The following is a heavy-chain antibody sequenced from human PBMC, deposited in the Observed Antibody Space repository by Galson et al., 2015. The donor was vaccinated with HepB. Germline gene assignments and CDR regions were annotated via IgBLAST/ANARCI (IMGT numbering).Heavy chain of an antibody. J-gene: IGHJ4*02. CDR1: GGSISSYY. CDR2: IYYSGST. D-gene: IGHD3-3*01. Sequence: ETLSLTCTVSGGSISSYYWSWIRQPPGKGLEWIGYIYYSGSTNYNPSLKSRVTMSVDTSKNQFSLKLSSVTAADTAVYYCAREGAAYYDFWSGYYPLDYWGQGTLVTVSS. V-gene: IGHV4-59*12. CDR3: AREGAAYYDFWSGYYPLDY.